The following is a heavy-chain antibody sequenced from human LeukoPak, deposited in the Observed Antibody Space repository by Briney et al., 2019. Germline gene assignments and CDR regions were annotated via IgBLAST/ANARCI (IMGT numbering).Heavy chain of an antibody. J-gene: IGHJ4*02. V-gene: IGHV3-30*02. CDR1: GFTFSSSG. Sequence: SGGSLRLSCAASGFTFSSSGMHWVRQAPGKGLEWVAFIRFDGSNTYYADSVKGRLTISRDTSKNTLYLQMNSLRPEDTAVYYCAKAGGSSWAVLDYWGQGTLVTVSS. CDR3: AKAGGSSWAVLDY. CDR2: IRFDGSNT. D-gene: IGHD6-13*01.